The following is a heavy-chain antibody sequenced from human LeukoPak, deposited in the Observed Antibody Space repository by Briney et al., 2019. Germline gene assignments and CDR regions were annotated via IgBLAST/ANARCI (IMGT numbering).Heavy chain of an antibody. CDR1: GFAFSTYY. J-gene: IGHJ3*02. D-gene: IGHD3-22*01. CDR3: ARDRTYFYDSSGPYYDAYDI. CDR2: IKENGNEK. Sequence: QPRGSLRLSCAASGFAFSTYYMTWVRQAPGKGLECVGIIKENGNEKNYADSVKGRFTISRDNAKNSVHLQMNTLRAEDTAVYYCARDRTYFYDSSGPYYDAYDIWGHGTMVTVSS. V-gene: IGHV3-7*05.